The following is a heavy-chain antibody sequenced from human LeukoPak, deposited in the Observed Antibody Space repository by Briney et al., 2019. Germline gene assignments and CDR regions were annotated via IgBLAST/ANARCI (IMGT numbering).Heavy chain of an antibody. D-gene: IGHD4-17*01. CDR1: GFTFSTYG. J-gene: IGHJ4*02. V-gene: IGHV3-30*02. CDR2: IRFDGAYK. Sequence: GGSLRLSCAASGFTFSTYGIHWVRRAPGKGLEWVAFIRFDGAYKHTANSVKGRFTISRDNSKNTLYLQMNSLRAEDTAVYYCASLTTANYWGQGTLVTVSS. CDR3: ASLTTANY.